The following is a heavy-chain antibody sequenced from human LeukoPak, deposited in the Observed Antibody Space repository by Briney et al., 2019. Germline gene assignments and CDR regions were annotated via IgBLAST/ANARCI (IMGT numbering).Heavy chain of an antibody. J-gene: IGHJ3*01. D-gene: IGHD6-19*01. CDR2: ISWNSGSI. Sequence: GGSLRLSCAASGFTFDDYAMHWVRQAPGKGLEWVSGISWNSGSIGYADSVKGRFTISRDNAKNSLYLQMSSLTAEDTAVYYCARPLIAVTGTHAFDVWGQGTMVTVSS. CDR3: ARPLIAVTGTHAFDV. CDR1: GFTFDDYA. V-gene: IGHV3-9*01.